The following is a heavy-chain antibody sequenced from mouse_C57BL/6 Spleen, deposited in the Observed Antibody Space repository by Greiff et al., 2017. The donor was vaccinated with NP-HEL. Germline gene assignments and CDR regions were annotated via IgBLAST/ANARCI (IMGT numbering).Heavy chain of an antibody. CDR1: GYTFPSYW. CDR3: AGYYSNYRGYYFDY. CDR2: IHPNSGST. J-gene: IGHJ2*01. D-gene: IGHD2-5*01. Sequence: QFQLQQPGAELVKPGASVTLSCPASGYTFPSYWMHLLPQRPGHVLEWIGMIHPNSGSTNYNEKFKSKATLTVDKSSSTAYMQLSSLTSEDSAVYYCAGYYSNYRGYYFDYWGQGTTLTVSS. V-gene: IGHV1-64*01.